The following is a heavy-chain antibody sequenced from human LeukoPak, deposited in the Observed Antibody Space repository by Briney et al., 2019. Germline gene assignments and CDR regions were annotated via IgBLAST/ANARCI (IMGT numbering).Heavy chain of an antibody. CDR1: GFTLRGYG. V-gene: IGHV3-30*02. Sequence: GGSLRLSCAASGFTLRGYGMYWVRQAPGKGLEWVAFIRYDGSNKYYADSVKGRFAISRDNSKNTLYLQMNSLRAEDTAVYYCARDVGGSYFRGAFDIWGQGTMVTVSS. D-gene: IGHD1-26*01. CDR3: ARDVGGSYFRGAFDI. J-gene: IGHJ3*02. CDR2: IRYDGSNK.